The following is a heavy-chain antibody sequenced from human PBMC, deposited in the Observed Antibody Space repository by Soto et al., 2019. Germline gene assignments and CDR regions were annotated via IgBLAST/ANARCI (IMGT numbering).Heavy chain of an antibody. CDR3: ATRITVFGLLIPPFDP. V-gene: IGHV4-34*01. D-gene: IGHD3-3*01. Sequence: SETLSLTCAVYGGSVNGYYWNWIRQPPGKGLEWTGEINHTGGTHYNPSLKSRVTMSVDTSRNQFSLRLSSVTAADTAIYYCATRITVFGLLIPPFDPWGQGTQVTVSS. CDR2: INHTGGT. J-gene: IGHJ5*02. CDR1: GGSVNGYY.